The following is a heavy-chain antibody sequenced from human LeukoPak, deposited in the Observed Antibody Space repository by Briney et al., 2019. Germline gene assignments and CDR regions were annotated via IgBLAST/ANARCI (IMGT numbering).Heavy chain of an antibody. D-gene: IGHD3-10*01. CDR3: ARAGGDKYYYGSGKGFDP. CDR2: INHSGST. J-gene: IGHJ5*02. V-gene: IGHV4-34*01. CDR1: GGSFSGYY. Sequence: SETLSLTCAVYGGSFSGYYWSWIRQPPGKGLEWIGEINHSGSTNYNPSLKSRVTISVDTSKNQFSLKLSSVTAADTAVYYCARAGGDKYYYGSGKGFDPWGQGTLVTVSS.